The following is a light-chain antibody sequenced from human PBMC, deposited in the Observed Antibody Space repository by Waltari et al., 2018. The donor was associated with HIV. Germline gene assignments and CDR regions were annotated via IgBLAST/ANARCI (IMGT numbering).Light chain of an antibody. J-gene: IGLJ1*01. CDR3: SSYTSSSTLVV. CDR2: DVT. Sequence: QSALTQPASVSGSPGQSITISCTGTSSDVGSYNYVSWYQVYSGKAPKLMIYDVTNRPSGVSNRFSGSKSGDTASLTISGLQAEDEADYYCSSYTSSSTLVVFGTGTKVTVL. CDR1: SSDVGSYNY. V-gene: IGLV2-14*01.